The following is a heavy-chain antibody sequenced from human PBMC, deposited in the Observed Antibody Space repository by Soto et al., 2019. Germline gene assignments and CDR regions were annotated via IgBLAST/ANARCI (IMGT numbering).Heavy chain of an antibody. Sequence: QVQLVQSGAEVKKPGASVKISCKASGYTFTSYYMHWVRQAPGQGLEWMGIINPSGGSTNYAQKLQGRVALTRDTLANTVYMELNSLRSADTAVYYCARPPYPGCINAVCYPLDYWGQGTLVTVSS. J-gene: IGHJ4*02. CDR1: GYTFTSYY. CDR2: INPSGGST. CDR3: ARPPYPGCINAVCYPLDY. D-gene: IGHD2-8*01. V-gene: IGHV1-46*01.